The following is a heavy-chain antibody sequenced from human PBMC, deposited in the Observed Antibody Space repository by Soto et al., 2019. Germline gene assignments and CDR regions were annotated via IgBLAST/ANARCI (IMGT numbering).Heavy chain of an antibody. D-gene: IGHD3-22*01. CDR1: GGTFSSYA. Sequence: GASVKVSCKASGGTFSSYAISWVRQAPGQGLEWMGGIIPILGTANYAQKFQGRVTITADESTSTAYMELSSLRSEDTAVYYCARDYDSSGYSAHDAFDIWGQGTMVTVSS. CDR2: IIPILGTA. V-gene: IGHV1-69*13. CDR3: ARDYDSSGYSAHDAFDI. J-gene: IGHJ3*02.